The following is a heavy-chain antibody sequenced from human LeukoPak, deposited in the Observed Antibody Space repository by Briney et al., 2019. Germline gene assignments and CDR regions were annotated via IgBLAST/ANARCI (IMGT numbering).Heavy chain of an antibody. CDR3: ARGEEVIVDGWFDP. J-gene: IGHJ5*02. D-gene: IGHD3-22*01. Sequence: PSETLSLTCAAYGGSFSGYYWSWIRQPPGKGLEWIGEINHSGSTNYNPSLKSRVTISVDTSKNQFSLKLSSVTAADTAVYYCARGEEVIVDGWFDPWGQGTLVTVSS. CDR1: GGSFSGYY. V-gene: IGHV4-34*01. CDR2: INHSGST.